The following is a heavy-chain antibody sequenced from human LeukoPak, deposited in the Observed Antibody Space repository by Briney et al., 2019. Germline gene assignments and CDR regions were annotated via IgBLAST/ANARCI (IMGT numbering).Heavy chain of an antibody. CDR1: GGTFSSYA. D-gene: IGHD4-23*01. CDR3: ARGDGGNFYYYYYMDV. Sequence: SVKVSCKASGGTFSSYAISWVRQAPGQGLEWMGRIIPIFGTANYAQKFQGRVTITTDESTSTAYMELSSLRSEDTAVYYCARGDGGNFYYYYYMDVWGKGTTVTVSS. CDR2: IIPIFGTA. V-gene: IGHV1-69*05. J-gene: IGHJ6*03.